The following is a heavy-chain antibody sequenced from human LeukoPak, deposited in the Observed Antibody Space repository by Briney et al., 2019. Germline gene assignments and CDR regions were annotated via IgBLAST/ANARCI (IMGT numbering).Heavy chain of an antibody. CDR1: GGSISSSSYS. J-gene: IGHJ5*02. CDR3: ARRSISLSDWFDP. D-gene: IGHD3-3*01. Sequence: SETLSLTCTVSGGSISSSSYSWGWIRQPPGKGLEWIGSIYYSGSTYYNPSLKSRVTISVDTSKNQFSLKLSSVTAADTAVYYCARRSISLSDWFDPWGQGTLVTVSS. CDR2: IYYSGST. V-gene: IGHV4-39*01.